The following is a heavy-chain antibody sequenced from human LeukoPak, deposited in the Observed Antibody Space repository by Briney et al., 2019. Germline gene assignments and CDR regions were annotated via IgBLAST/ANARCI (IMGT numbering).Heavy chain of an antibody. V-gene: IGHV3-30*03. Sequence: PGRSLRLSCAASGFTFSAYGMHWVRQAPGKGLEWVAVISDDGSNKYYADSVKGRFTISRDNSKNTLYLQMNSLRAEDTALYYCARAYSSDLYQAFDFWGQGTMVTVSS. CDR1: GFTFSAYG. CDR2: ISDDGSNK. CDR3: ARAYSSDLYQAFDF. D-gene: IGHD6-19*01. J-gene: IGHJ3*01.